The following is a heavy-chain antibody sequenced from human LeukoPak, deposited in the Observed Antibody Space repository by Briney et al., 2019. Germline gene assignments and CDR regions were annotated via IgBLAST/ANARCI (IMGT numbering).Heavy chain of an antibody. J-gene: IGHJ4*02. CDR3: AKDNGRYEFDY. D-gene: IGHD1-26*01. CDR1: GFTFSTSG. Sequence: GGSLRLSCAASGFTFSTSGMSWVRQAPGKGLEWVSGISGSGSSTYYADSMKGRFTISRDNSKNTLYLQANSLRSEDTAVYYCAKDNGRYEFDYWGQGTLVTVSS. V-gene: IGHV3-23*01. CDR2: ISGSGSST.